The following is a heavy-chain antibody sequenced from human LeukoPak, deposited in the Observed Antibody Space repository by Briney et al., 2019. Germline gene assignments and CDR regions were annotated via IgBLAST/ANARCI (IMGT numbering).Heavy chain of an antibody. Sequence: PGGSLRLSCAASGFTVDSNYLSWVRQAPGKGLEWVSTIYTGGNTYYAASVKGRFTISRDFSKNTVFLHMNSLRAEDTAMYYCARSQWNPGKTTQTTWGQGTLVTVSS. CDR3: ARSQWNPGKTTQTT. V-gene: IGHV3-53*01. D-gene: IGHD1-1*01. CDR2: IYTGGNT. J-gene: IGHJ5*02. CDR1: GFTVDSNY.